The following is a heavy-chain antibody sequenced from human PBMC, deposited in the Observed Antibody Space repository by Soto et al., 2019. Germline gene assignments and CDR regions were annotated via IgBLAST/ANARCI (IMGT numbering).Heavy chain of an antibody. D-gene: IGHD2-21*02. CDR3: ARGGHVVVVTAAFDY. V-gene: IGHV1-46*01. Sequence: QVQLMQSGAEVKKPGASVKVSCKASGDTFTDYYIHWVRQAPGQGLEWMGTVNPSGGHTTYAQNFLDRVTMTRDTSTSTLYMELTSLRSEDTAVYYCARGGHVVVVTAAFDYWGQGTLVTVSS. J-gene: IGHJ4*02. CDR1: GDTFTDYY. CDR2: VNPSGGHT.